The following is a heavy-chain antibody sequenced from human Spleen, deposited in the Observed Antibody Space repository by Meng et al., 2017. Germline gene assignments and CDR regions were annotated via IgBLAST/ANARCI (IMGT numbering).Heavy chain of an antibody. CDR2: TNTDGTTT. J-gene: IGHJ4*02. Sequence: GGSLRLSCIASGFTFSNSWMHWVRQVPGKGLVWVSRTNTDGTTTAYADSVRGRFTISRDNAKNTLYLQMHTLRADDTAVYYCAREGASVVSLHYWGQRTPVTVSS. D-gene: IGHD2/OR15-2a*01. CDR3: AREGASVVSLHY. V-gene: IGHV3-74*01. CDR1: GFTFSNSW.